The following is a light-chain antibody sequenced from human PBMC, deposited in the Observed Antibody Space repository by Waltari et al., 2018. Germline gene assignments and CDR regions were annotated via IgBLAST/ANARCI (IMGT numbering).Light chain of an antibody. CDR3: NSYTSSSTLWV. Sequence: QSALTQPASVSGSPGQSITISCTGPSSDVGGYNSVSWYQQHPGKAPKLMIYDVTKRPSGVSNRFSGSKSGNTASLTISGLQAEDEADYYCNSYTSSSTLWVFGGGTKLTVL. CDR2: DVT. V-gene: IGLV2-14*01. J-gene: IGLJ3*02. CDR1: SSDVGGYNS.